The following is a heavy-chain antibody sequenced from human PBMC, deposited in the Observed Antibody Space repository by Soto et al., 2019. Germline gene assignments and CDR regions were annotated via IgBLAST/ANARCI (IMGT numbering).Heavy chain of an antibody. J-gene: IGHJ5*02. V-gene: IGHV4-39*01. CDR1: GGSISSSSYY. Sequence: QLQLQESGPGLVKPSETLSLTCTVSGGSISSSSYYWGWIRQPPGKGLEWIGSIYYSGSTYYNPSLKSRVTIPIATAKNPSSLLLSSVTAADTAVYSSATLGPIVLVPAAMWHWFDPWGQGTLVTVSS. CDR2: IYYSGST. D-gene: IGHD2-2*01. CDR3: ATLGPIVLVPAAMWHWFDP.